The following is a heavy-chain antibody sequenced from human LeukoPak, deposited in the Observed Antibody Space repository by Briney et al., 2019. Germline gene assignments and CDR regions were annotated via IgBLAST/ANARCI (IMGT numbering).Heavy chain of an antibody. Sequence: ASVKVSCKAFGYTFTSYYMHWVRQAPGQGLEWMGIINPSGGSTSYAQKFQGRVTMTRDTSTSTVYMELSSLRSEDTAVYYCATDQNYYYGMDVWGQGTTVTVSS. J-gene: IGHJ6*02. CDR3: ATDQNYYYGMDV. V-gene: IGHV1-46*01. CDR1: GYTFTSYY. CDR2: INPSGGST.